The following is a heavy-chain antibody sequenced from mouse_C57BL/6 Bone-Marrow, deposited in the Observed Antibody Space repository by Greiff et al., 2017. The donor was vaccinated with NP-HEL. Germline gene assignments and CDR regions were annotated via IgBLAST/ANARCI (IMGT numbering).Heavy chain of an antibody. CDR2: IYPGDGDT. CDR1: GYAFSSSW. D-gene: IGHD1-3*01. CDR3: ARGLIDGY. V-gene: IGHV1-82*01. Sequence: VKLMESGPELVKPGASVKISCKASGYAFSSSWMNWVKQRPGKGLEWIGRIYPGDGDTNYNGKFKGKATLTADKSSSTAYMQLSSLTSEDSAVYFCARGLIDGYWGQGTSVTVSS. J-gene: IGHJ4*01.